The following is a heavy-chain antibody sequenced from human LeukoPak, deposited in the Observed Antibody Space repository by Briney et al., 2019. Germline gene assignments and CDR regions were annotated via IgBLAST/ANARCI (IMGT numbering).Heavy chain of an antibody. V-gene: IGHV3-30*02. CDR3: ARYDFRSGFYPLGY. J-gene: IGHJ4*02. CDR2: IRYDASAE. CDR1: GFTFNTYA. D-gene: IGHD3-3*01. Sequence: PGGSLRLSCAASGFTFNTYAMHWVRQAPGKGLEWVGFIRYDASAEYYASSVKGRFTISRDNLSNTLYLHMDSLRGDDTAVYYCARYDFRSGFYPLGYWGQGTLVTVSS.